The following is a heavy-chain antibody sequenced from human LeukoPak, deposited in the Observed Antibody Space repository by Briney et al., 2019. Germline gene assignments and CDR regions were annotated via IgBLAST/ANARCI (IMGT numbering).Heavy chain of an antibody. D-gene: IGHD2-21*02. CDR3: TRGQSYCGADCYSD. CDR1: GFIFSNYY. Sequence: PGGSLRLSCAASGFIFSNYYMSWVRQPPGKGLEWVSVMYKGGGRYYCESVKGRFTISRDNSKKTIFLQMNSLRVEDTALYYCTRGQSYCGADCYSDWGQGTLVTVSS. CDR2: MYKGGGR. J-gene: IGHJ4*02. V-gene: IGHV3-66*01.